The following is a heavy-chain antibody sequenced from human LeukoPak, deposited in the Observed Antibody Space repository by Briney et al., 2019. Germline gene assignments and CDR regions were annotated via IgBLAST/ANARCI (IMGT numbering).Heavy chain of an antibody. D-gene: IGHD2-8*01. CDR2: INPNSGET. J-gene: IGHJ5*01. CDR1: GYTFTHHY. V-gene: IGHV1-2*06. Sequence: GASVKVSCKVSGYTFTHHYLHWVRQAPGQGLEWVGRINPNSGETNYKDKLQGRITMTRATSISTAYLEVTRLTSDDTAVYYCASEGYGVKPFGSWGQGTLVIVSS. CDR3: ASEGYGVKPFGS.